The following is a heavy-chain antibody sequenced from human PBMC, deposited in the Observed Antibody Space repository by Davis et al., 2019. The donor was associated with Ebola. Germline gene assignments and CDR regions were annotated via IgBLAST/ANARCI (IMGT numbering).Heavy chain of an antibody. D-gene: IGHD3-22*01. J-gene: IGHJ5*02. V-gene: IGHV4-30-2*01. CDR1: GGSISSGGYS. CDR3: ARAAVKYYYDSSGYLNWFDP. Sequence: MPSETLSLTCAVSGGSISSGGYSWSWIRQPPGKGLEWIGYIYHSGSTYYNPSLKSRVTISVGRSKNQFSLKLSSVTAADTAVYYCARAAVKYYYDSSGYLNWFDPWGQGTLVTVSP. CDR2: IYHSGST.